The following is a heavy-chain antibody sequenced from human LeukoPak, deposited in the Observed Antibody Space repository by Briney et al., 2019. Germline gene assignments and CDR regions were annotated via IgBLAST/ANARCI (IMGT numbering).Heavy chain of an antibody. J-gene: IGHJ4*02. CDR3: ARDKYYYGSGSYNTDY. CDR1: GFTFSSYS. V-gene: IGHV3-21*01. Sequence: PGGSLRLSCAASGFTFSSYSMNWVRQAPGKGLEWVSSISSSSSYIYYADSVKGRFTISRDNAKNSLYLQMNSLRAEDTAVYYCARDKYYYGSGSYNTDYWGQGTLVTVSS. D-gene: IGHD3-10*01. CDR2: ISSSSSYI.